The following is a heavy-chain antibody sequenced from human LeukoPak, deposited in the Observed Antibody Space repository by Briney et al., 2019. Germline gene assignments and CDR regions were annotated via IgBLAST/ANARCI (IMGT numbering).Heavy chain of an antibody. CDR3: ARDSFGFWSGYLH. J-gene: IGHJ4*02. CDR1: GYTFTGYY. V-gene: IGHV1-2*02. D-gene: IGHD3-3*01. Sequence: ASVEVSCKASGYTFTGYYMHWVRQAPGQGLEWMGWINPNSGGTNYAQKFQGRVTMTRDTSISTAYMELSRLRSDDTAVYYCARDSFGFWSGYLHWGQGTLVTVSS. CDR2: INPNSGGT.